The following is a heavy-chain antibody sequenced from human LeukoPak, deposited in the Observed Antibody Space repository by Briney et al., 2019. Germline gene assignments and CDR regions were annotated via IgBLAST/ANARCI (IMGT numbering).Heavy chain of an antibody. Sequence: SETLSLTCTVSGGSISSYYWSWIRQPPGKGLEWIGYIYYSGSTNYNPSLKSRVTISVDTSKNQFSLKLSSVTAADTAVYYCARDLAPYYYDSSGYTPAAFDIWGQGTMVTVSS. CDR1: GGSISSYY. CDR3: ARDLAPYYYDSSGYTPAAFDI. D-gene: IGHD3-22*01. CDR2: IYYSGST. J-gene: IGHJ3*02. V-gene: IGHV4-59*12.